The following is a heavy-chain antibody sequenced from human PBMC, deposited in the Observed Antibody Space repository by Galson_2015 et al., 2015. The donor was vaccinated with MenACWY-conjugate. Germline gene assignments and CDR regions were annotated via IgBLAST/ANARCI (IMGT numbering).Heavy chain of an antibody. D-gene: IGHD4-17*01. CDR1: GGSISSNSYY. Sequence: SETLSLTCAVSGGSISSNSYYWGWIRQPPGKGLEWIGNIFYTGDTYYNPSLQSRLTISVDTSKNQFSLNMTSVTAADTAVYYCVRVGNGDYDFYYYALDVWGQGTTVTVSS. CDR3: VRVGNGDYDFYYYALDV. CDR2: IFYTGDT. V-gene: IGHV4-39*01. J-gene: IGHJ6*02.